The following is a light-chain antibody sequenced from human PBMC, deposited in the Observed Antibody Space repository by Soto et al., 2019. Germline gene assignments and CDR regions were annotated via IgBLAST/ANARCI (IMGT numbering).Light chain of an antibody. CDR3: NSYRTNYTWL. CDR2: EVS. Sequence: QSVLTQPASVSGSPGQSITISCTGTSSDVGGYNYVSWYQQHPGKAPKLIIYEVSNRHSGVSNRFSGSKSGNTASLTISGLQAEDEADYHCNSYRTNYTWLFGGGTKLTVL. CDR1: SSDVGGYNY. J-gene: IGLJ3*02. V-gene: IGLV2-14*01.